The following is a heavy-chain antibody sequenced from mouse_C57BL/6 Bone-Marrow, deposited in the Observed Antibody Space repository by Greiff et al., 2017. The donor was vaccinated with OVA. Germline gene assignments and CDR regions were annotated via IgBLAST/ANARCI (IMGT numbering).Heavy chain of an antibody. V-gene: IGHV5-12*01. CDR1: GFTFSDYY. CDR2: ISNGGGST. CDR3: ARPYSNYPAWFAY. J-gene: IGHJ3*01. D-gene: IGHD2-5*01. Sequence: EVQLMESGGGLVQPGGSLKLSCAASGFTFSDYYMYWVRQTPEKRLEWVAYISNGGGSTYYPDTVKGRFTISRDNAKNTLYLQMSRLKSEDTAMYYCARPYSNYPAWFAYWGQGTLVTVSA.